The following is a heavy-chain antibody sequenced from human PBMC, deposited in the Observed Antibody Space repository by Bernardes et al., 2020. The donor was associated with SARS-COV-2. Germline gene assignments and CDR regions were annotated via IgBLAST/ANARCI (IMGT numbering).Heavy chain of an antibody. V-gene: IGHV3-48*01. CDR2: ISSSSSTI. D-gene: IGHD3-16*02. CDR1: GFTFSSYS. CDR3: ARDDYVWGSYRYTQLNWFDP. Sequence: GWSLRLSCAASGFTFSSYSMNWVRQAPGKGLEWVSYISSSSSTIYYADSVKGRFTISRDNAKNSLYLQMNSLRAEDTAVYYCARDDYVWGSYRYTQLNWFDPWGQGTLVTVSS. J-gene: IGHJ5*02.